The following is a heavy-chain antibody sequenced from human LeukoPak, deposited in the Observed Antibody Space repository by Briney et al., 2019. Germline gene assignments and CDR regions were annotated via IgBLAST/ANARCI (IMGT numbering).Heavy chain of an antibody. CDR2: ISAYNGNT. V-gene: IGHV1-18*01. CDR3: ALGSSGYYSDY. Sequence: GASVKVSCKPSGYIFTRYVISGVRQAGARALEWMGWISAYNGNTNYAQKLQGRVTMTTDTSTSTAYMELRSLRSDDTAVYYCALGSSGYYSDYWGQGTLVTVSS. CDR1: GYIFTRYV. J-gene: IGHJ4*02. D-gene: IGHD3-22*01.